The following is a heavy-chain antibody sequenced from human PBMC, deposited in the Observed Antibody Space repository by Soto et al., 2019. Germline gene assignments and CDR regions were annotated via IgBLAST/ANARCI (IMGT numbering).Heavy chain of an antibody. J-gene: IGHJ4*02. CDR3: ARVRDTSGYYAFDY. Sequence: GGSLRLSCAASGFTFGSYVMHWVRQAPGKGLEWVAVISYDGGKKYYAESVKGRFTISRDDSKNTVHLEMNSLRVEDTAVYYCARVRDTSGYYAFDYWGQGTLVTSPQ. CDR2: ISYDGGKK. D-gene: IGHD3-22*01. CDR1: GFTFGSYV. V-gene: IGHV3-30*04.